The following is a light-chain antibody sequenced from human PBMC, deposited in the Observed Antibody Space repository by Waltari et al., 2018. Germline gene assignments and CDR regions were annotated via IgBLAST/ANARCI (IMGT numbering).Light chain of an antibody. V-gene: IGKV4-1*01. Sequence: DIVMTQSPDSLAVSLGERATINCKSSPSVLGYSNNKNYLAWYQQKPGQPPKLLIYWASTRESGVPDRFSGSGSGTDFTLTISSLQAADVAVYYCQQYYTTPWTFGQGTKVEIK. CDR1: PSVLGYSNNKNY. CDR3: QQYYTTPWT. CDR2: WAS. J-gene: IGKJ1*01.